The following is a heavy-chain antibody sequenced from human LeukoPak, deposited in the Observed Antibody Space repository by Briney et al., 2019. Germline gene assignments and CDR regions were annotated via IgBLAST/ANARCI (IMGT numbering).Heavy chain of an antibody. Sequence: ASVKVSCKVSGYTLTELSMHWVRQAPGKGLEWMGGFDPEDGETIYAQKFQGRVTMTEDTSTDTAYMELSSLRSEDTAVYYCATDLVVVTAPRTFDYWGRGTLVTVSS. CDR2: FDPEDGET. J-gene: IGHJ4*02. V-gene: IGHV1-24*01. CDR1: GYTLTELS. D-gene: IGHD2-21*02. CDR3: ATDLVVVTAPRTFDY.